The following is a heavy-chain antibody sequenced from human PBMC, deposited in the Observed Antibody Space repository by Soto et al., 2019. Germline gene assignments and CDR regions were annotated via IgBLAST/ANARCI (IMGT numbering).Heavy chain of an antibody. CDR1: GISVTSGSYY. V-gene: IGHV4-61*01. CDR3: ERVWGGAFDI. CDR2: IYYSGSA. J-gene: IGHJ3*02. D-gene: IGHD3-10*01. Sequence: SDTLSLTCTVPGISVTSGSYYWSWIRQPPGKGLEWIGYIYYSGSANYNPSLKSRVTISVDTSKNQFSLKLSSVTAADTAVYYCERVWGGAFDIWGQGTMVT.